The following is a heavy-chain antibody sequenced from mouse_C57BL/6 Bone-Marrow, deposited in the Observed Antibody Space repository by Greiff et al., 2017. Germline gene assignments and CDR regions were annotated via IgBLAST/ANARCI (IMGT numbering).Heavy chain of an antibody. V-gene: IGHV14-1*01. CDR1: GFNIKDYY. J-gene: IGHJ4*01. CDR2: IDPEDGDT. CDR3: TRGDYAMDY. Sequence: VPLKQSGAELVRPGASVKLSCTASGFNIKDYYMHWVKQRPEQGLEWIGRIDPEDGDTEYAPKFQGKATMTADTSSNTAYLQLSSLTSEDAAVYYCTRGDYAMDYWGQGTTVTVSS.